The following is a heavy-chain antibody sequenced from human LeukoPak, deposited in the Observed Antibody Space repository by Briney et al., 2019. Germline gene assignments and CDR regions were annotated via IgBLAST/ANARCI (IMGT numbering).Heavy chain of an antibody. Sequence: GGSLRLSCAASGFTFSNAWMSWVRQAPGKGLEWVGRIKSKTDGGTTDYAAPVKGGFTISRDDSKNTLYLQMNSLKTEDTAVYYCTTESVGTGKFDYWGQGTLVTVSS. CDR2: IKSKTDGGTT. D-gene: IGHD3-10*01. CDR1: GFTFSNAW. V-gene: IGHV3-15*01. CDR3: TTESVGTGKFDY. J-gene: IGHJ4*02.